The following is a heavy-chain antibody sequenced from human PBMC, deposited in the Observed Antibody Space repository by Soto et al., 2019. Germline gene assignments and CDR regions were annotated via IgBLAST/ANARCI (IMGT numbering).Heavy chain of an antibody. CDR3: ESRRGRYYFDY. V-gene: IGHV4-31*03. CDR1: GGSISSGGYY. Sequence: TLSLTCTVSGGSISSGGYYWSWIGQHPGKGLEWIGYIYYSGSTYYNPSLKSRVTTSVDTSKNQFSLKLSSVTAADTAVYYCESRRGRYYFDYWGQGTLVTVSS. J-gene: IGHJ4*02. D-gene: IGHD3-16*02. CDR2: IYYSGST.